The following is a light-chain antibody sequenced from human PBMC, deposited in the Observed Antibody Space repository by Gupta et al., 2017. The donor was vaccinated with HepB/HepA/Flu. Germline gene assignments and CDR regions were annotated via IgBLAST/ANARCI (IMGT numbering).Light chain of an antibody. Sequence: QAGLTQPPSVSKVLGQTATLTCTGNSNNVGNEGATWLQQHQGHPPKLLSYRNNNRPSGISERFSVSRSGNTASLTITGLQPEDEADYYCSAWDSSLNVPVLGGGTKLTVL. J-gene: IGLJ2*01. CDR1: SNNVGNEG. CDR2: RNN. V-gene: IGLV10-54*04. CDR3: SAWDSSLNVPV.